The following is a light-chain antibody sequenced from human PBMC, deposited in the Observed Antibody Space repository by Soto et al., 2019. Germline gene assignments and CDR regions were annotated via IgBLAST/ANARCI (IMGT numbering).Light chain of an antibody. J-gene: IGKJ1*01. CDR3: QQYGT. CDR2: KAS. CDR1: QSISSW. V-gene: IGKV1-5*03. Sequence: DSPVTQSPSTLSASVGDKVTITCRASQSISSWLAWYQQKPGKAPKLLIYKASSLESGVPSRFSGSGSGTEFTLTISSLQPDDFATYYCQQYGTFGQGTKVDIK.